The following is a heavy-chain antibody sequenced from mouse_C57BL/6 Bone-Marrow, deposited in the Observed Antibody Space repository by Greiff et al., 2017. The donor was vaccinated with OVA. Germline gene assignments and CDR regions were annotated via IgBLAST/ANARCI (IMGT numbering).Heavy chain of an antibody. D-gene: IGHD2-4*01. Sequence: LMESGAELVKPGASVKISCKASGYAFSSYWMNWVKQRPGKGLEWIGQIYPGDGDTNYNGKFKGKATLTADKSSSTAYMQLSSLTSEDSAVYFCARRGIYYDYDVDYWGQGTTLTVSS. J-gene: IGHJ2*01. CDR2: IYPGDGDT. CDR1: GYAFSSYW. V-gene: IGHV1-80*01. CDR3: ARRGIYYDYDVDY.